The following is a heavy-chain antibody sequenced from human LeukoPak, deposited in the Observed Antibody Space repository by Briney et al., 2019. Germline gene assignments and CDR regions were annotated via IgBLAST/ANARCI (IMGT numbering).Heavy chain of an antibody. D-gene: IGHD2-2*02. CDR1: GGTFSNFA. J-gene: IGHJ6*03. V-gene: IGHV1-69*05. Sequence: ASVKVSCKASGGTFSNFAISWVRQAPGQGLEWMGGIIPIFGTANYAQKFQGRVTITTDESTSTAYMELSSLRSEDTAVYYCARVPDCSSTSCYTIDYYMDVWGKGTTVTVSS. CDR2: IIPIFGTA. CDR3: ARVPDCSSTSCYTIDYYMDV.